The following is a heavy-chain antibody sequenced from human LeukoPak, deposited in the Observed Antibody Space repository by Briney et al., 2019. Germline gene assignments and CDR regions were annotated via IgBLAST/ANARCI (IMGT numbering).Heavy chain of an antibody. D-gene: IGHD5-18*01. V-gene: IGHV1-8*03. Sequence: ASVKVSCKASGYTFSRYDINWVRQATGQGLEWMGWMNPNSGNTGYAQKFQGRVTITGNTSISTAYMELSSLRSEDTAVYYCVRGSSQYSYGYYFDYWGQGTLVTVSS. CDR1: GYTFSRYD. J-gene: IGHJ4*02. CDR2: MNPNSGNT. CDR3: VRGSSQYSYGYYFDY.